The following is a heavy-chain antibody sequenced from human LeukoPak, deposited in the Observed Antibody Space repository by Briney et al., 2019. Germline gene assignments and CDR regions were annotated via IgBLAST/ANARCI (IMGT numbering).Heavy chain of an antibody. V-gene: IGHV1-3*01. Sequence: ASVKVSCKASGYTFTSYAIHWVRQAPGQRLEWMGWISAGNGNTKYSQNFQGRVTFISNTSATTAFMELSSLRSEDAAVYYCARDSGSGNDDYWGQGTLVTVSS. CDR2: ISAGNGNT. D-gene: IGHD1-1*01. J-gene: IGHJ4*02. CDR3: ARDSGSGNDDY. CDR1: GYTFTSYA.